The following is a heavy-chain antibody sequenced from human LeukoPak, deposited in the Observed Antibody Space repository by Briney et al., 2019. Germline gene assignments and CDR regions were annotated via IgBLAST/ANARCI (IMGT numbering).Heavy chain of an antibody. CDR3: ARLVGLSTTASY. CDR2: INPTSGGT. Sequence: GASVKVSCKASGYTFIGYYLHWVRQAPGQGLERMGWINPTSGGTNYAQKFQDRVTMTRDTSINTAYMELSRQTSDDTAVYYCARLVGLSTTASYWGQGTLVIVSS. J-gene: IGHJ4*02. D-gene: IGHD5/OR15-5a*01. CDR1: GYTFIGYY. V-gene: IGHV1-2*02.